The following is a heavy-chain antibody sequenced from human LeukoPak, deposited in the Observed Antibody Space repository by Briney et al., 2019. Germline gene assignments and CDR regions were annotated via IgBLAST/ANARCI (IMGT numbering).Heavy chain of an antibody. J-gene: IGHJ4*02. Sequence: GASVKVSCKASGYTFTGYYMHWVRQAPGQGLEWMGWINPNSGGTNYAQTFQGRVTMTRDTSISTAYMELSRLRSDDTAVYYCARAPAFAYCGGDCYSDPFDYWGQGTLVTVSS. CDR2: INPNSGGT. CDR3: ARAPAFAYCGGDCYSDPFDY. CDR1: GYTFTGYY. V-gene: IGHV1-2*02. D-gene: IGHD2-21*02.